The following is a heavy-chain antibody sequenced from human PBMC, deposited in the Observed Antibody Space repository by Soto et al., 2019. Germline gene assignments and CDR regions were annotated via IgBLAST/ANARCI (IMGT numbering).Heavy chain of an antibody. D-gene: IGHD2-21*01. J-gene: IGHJ5*02. CDR1: GYTFTSYA. CDR2: INPGNGNT. Sequence: ASVKVSCKASGYTFTSYAMHWVRQAPGQRLEWMGWINPGNGNTKYSPQFQGRVTITRDTTATTAYMEMRSLRSEDTAVYYCARNRLLWYEDFDPWGQGTLVTVSS. CDR3: ARNRLLWYEDFDP. V-gene: IGHV1-3*01.